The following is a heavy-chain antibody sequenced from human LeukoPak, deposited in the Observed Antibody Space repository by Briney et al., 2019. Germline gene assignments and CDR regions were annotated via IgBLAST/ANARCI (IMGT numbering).Heavy chain of an antibody. J-gene: IGHJ4*02. D-gene: IGHD2-15*01. Sequence: SETLSLTCTVSGASISSYYWSWIRQPPGKGLEWIGYIYYSGNTNYNPSLKSRFTMSVYTSRNQFSLKLTSVTAADTAVYYCATAPGGSYPYYFDHWGQGTLVTISS. CDR3: ATAPGGSYPYYFDH. CDR2: IYYSGNT. CDR1: GASISSYY. V-gene: IGHV4-59*01.